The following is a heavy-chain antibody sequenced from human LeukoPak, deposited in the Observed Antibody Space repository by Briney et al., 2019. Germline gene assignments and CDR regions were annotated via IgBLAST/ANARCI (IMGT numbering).Heavy chain of an antibody. CDR1: GFTFNNYF. D-gene: IGHD6-19*01. V-gene: IGHV3-11*04. CDR3: ARGLAVAANCFDC. Sequence: GGSLRLSCAASGFTFNNYFMSWSRQAPGKGLEWVSYISSSGGTVYYAGSVKGRFTVPRDNAKNSLYLQMNSLRAEDTAVYYCARGLAVAANCFDCWGQGTLVTVSS. J-gene: IGHJ4*02. CDR2: ISSSGGTV.